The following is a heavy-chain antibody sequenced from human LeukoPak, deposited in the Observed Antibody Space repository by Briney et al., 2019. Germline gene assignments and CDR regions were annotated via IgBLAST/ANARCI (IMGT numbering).Heavy chain of an antibody. D-gene: IGHD6-19*01. Sequence: PGGSLRLSCAAFGFTFSGYAMHWVRQAPGKGLEWVAVISYDGSNKYYADSVKGRFTISRDNSKNTLYLQMNSLRAEDTAVYYCARDPPYSSGWYGDFDYWGQGTLVTVSS. CDR2: ISYDGSNK. CDR1: GFTFSGYA. J-gene: IGHJ4*02. V-gene: IGHV3-30-3*01. CDR3: ARDPPYSSGWYGDFDY.